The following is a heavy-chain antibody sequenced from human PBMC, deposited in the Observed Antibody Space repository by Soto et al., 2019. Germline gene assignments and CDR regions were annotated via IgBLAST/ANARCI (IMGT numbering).Heavy chain of an antibody. D-gene: IGHD6-19*01. V-gene: IGHV1-2*02. Sequence: ASVKVSCKASGYSLTGYYMHWVRQAPGQGLEWMGWINPNSGDTNYAQKFQGGVTTTSDTSISTAYMELSILKSDDTAVYYCARGKGLYSSGCDYWGQGTLVTVSS. CDR1: GYSLTGYY. CDR3: ARGKGLYSSGCDY. CDR2: INPNSGDT. J-gene: IGHJ4*02.